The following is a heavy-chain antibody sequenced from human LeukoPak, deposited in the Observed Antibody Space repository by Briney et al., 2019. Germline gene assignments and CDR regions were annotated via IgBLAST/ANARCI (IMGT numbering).Heavy chain of an antibody. Sequence: PGGSLRLSCAASGFTFSSYAMNWVRQAPGKWLEWVANIKQDGSEKYYVDSVKGRFTISRDNAKNSLYLQMNSLRAEDTAVYYCAKEGAYPIVTYDSWGQGTLVTVSS. CDR2: IKQDGSEK. CDR3: AKEGAYPIVTYDS. J-gene: IGHJ5*01. CDR1: GFTFSSYA. V-gene: IGHV3-7*01. D-gene: IGHD4-11*01.